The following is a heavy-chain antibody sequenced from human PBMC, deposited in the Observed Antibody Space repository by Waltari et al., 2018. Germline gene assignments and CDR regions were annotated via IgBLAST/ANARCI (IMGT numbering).Heavy chain of an antibody. J-gene: IGHJ3*02. V-gene: IGHV1-69*05. CDR3: ARERGSPVTSDAFDI. Sequence: QVQLVPSGAEVQKPGASVKVSCKASGYTLTSYGIRWVRQAPGQGLEWMGGIVPIFGTANYAQKFQGRVTITTDEATSTAYMELSSLRSEDTAVYYCARERGSPVTSDAFDIWGQGTMVTVSS. D-gene: IGHD4-17*01. CDR1: GYTLTSYG. CDR2: IVPIFGTA.